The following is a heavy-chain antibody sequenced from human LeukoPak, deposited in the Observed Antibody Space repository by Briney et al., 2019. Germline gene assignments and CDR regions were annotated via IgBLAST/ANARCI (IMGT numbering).Heavy chain of an antibody. CDR2: IITDGSNT. CDR1: GFTFSNYW. V-gene: IGHV3-74*01. J-gene: IGHJ4*02. D-gene: IGHD6-19*01. Sequence: GGSLSLACAAAGFTFSNYWMDWVRHAPGKGLVWVSRIITDGSNTIYADSVKGRFTISRDNAKNTLYLQMNSLRAEDTAVYYCARDESVAGPTTFDYWGQGTLVTVSS. CDR3: ARDESVAGPTTFDY.